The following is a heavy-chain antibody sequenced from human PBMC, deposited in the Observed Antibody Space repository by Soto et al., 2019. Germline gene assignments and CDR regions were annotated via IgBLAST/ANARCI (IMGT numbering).Heavy chain of an antibody. CDR3: ARDRIRSNNPYYHSNPPGYYYYDVMDV. CDR1: GGTFSSYA. Sequence: SVKVSCKASGGTFSSYAISWVRQAPGQGLEWMGGIIPIFGEANYAQKFQGRVTITADESTSTAYMELSSPRSEDTAVYYCARDRIRSNNPYYHSNPPGYYYYDVMDVWGQGT. CDR2: IIPIFGEA. V-gene: IGHV1-69*13. J-gene: IGHJ6*02. D-gene: IGHD3-22*01.